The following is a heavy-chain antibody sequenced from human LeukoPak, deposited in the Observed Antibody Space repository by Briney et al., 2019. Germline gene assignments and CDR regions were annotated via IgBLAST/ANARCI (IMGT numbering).Heavy chain of an antibody. CDR3: VKDFVVVPGLVNYFDY. Sequence: PGGSLRLSCAASGFTFSTFAMIWVRQPPGKGLEWVSSIFPSGGEIHYADSVRGRFTISRDNSKSTLSLQMNSLRVEDTAVYYCVKDFVVVPGLVNYFDYWGQGTLVTVSS. J-gene: IGHJ4*02. CDR2: IFPSGGEI. D-gene: IGHD2-2*01. V-gene: IGHV3-23*01. CDR1: GFTFSTFA.